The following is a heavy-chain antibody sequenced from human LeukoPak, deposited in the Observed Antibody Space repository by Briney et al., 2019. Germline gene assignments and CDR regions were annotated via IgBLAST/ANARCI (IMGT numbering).Heavy chain of an antibody. CDR1: GYPYTGYY. CDR2: INSNSGGT. V-gene: IGHV1-2*02. J-gene: IGHJ6*03. CDR3: ARVRRPEYSSSSYYYYMDV. D-gene: IGHD6-6*01. Sequence: ASVKVSCKASGYPYTGYYIHWVRQAPGQGLEWMGWINSNSGGTNYAQKFQGRVTMTRDTSTTTAYIELNRLRSDDTAVYYCARVRRPEYSSSSYYYYMDVWGKGTTVTVSS.